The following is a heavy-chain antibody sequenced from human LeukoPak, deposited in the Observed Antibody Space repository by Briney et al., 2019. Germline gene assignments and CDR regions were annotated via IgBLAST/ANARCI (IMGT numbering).Heavy chain of an antibody. J-gene: IGHJ6*02. CDR1: GFSFSIYA. V-gene: IGHV3-23*01. D-gene: IGHD4/OR15-4a*01. CDR2: TTGSGAGT. CDR3: AKYGDFYYYGMDV. Sequence: GGSLRLSCAASGFSFSIYAMSWVRQAPGKGLEWVSGTTGSGAGTYYADSVKGRFTISRDNSKNTLYLQMNSLRAEGTAVYYCAKYGDFYYYGMDVWGQGTTVTVAS.